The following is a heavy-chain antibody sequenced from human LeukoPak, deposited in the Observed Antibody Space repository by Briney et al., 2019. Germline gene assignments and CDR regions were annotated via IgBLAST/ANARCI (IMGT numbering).Heavy chain of an antibody. J-gene: IGHJ5*02. CDR1: GYTFTSYG. CDR2: ISAYHGNT. V-gene: IGHV1-18*01. CDR3: ARDPDSSGYYGNWFDP. D-gene: IGHD3-22*01. Sequence: ASVKVSCKASGYTFTSYGISWVRQAPGQGLEWMGWISAYHGNTNYAQKLQGRVTMTTDTSTSTAYMELRSLRSDDTAVYYCARDPDSSGYYGNWFDPWGQGTLVTVSS.